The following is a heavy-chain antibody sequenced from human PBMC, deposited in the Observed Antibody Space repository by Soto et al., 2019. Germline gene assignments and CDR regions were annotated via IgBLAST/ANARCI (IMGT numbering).Heavy chain of an antibody. V-gene: IGHV4-59*11. CDR2: IYYRGST. Sequence: PSETLSLTCTVSGGSISSHYWSWVRQAPGKGLEWIGHIYYRGSTTYNPSLRSRSTIPVDTFNNQFSLKLNSVTTADTAVYYCARDGREASGMDVWGQGTKVTVSS. D-gene: IGHD1-26*01. J-gene: IGHJ6*02. CDR1: GGSISSHY. CDR3: ARDGREASGMDV.